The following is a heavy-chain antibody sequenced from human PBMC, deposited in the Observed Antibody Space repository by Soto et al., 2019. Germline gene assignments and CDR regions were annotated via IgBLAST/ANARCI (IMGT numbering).Heavy chain of an antibody. CDR2: ISGSGDRT. Sequence: VSGGGLVQPGGSLRLSCAASGFTFSNYAMSWLRQPPGKGLEWVSAISGSGDRTYYADSVKGRFTISRDNSKNTLYLQMNSLRAEDSAVYYCVKERSGHSYADSWGQGTLVTVSS. CDR1: GFTFSNYA. D-gene: IGHD5-18*01. CDR3: VKERSGHSYADS. V-gene: IGHV3-23*01. J-gene: IGHJ4*02.